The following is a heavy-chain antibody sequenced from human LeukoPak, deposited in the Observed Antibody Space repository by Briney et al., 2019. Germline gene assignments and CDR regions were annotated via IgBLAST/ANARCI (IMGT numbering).Heavy chain of an antibody. Sequence: GASVKVSCKASGGTFSSYAISWVRQAPGQGLEWMGRIIPILGIANYAQKFQGRVTITADKSTSTAYMELSSLRSEDTAVYHCSRSYGSRSYRRPDYYYYGMDVWGQGTTVTVSS. J-gene: IGHJ6*02. D-gene: IGHD3-10*01. CDR1: GGTFSSYA. V-gene: IGHV1-69*04. CDR2: IIPILGIA. CDR3: SRSYGSRSYRRPDYYYYGMDV.